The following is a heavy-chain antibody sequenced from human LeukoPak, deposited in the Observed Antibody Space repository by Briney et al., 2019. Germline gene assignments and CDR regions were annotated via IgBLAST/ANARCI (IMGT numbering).Heavy chain of an antibody. CDR3: ARVDTLGSS. V-gene: IGHV3-48*03. CDR1: GFTFSSYE. J-gene: IGHJ4*02. D-gene: IGHD6-13*01. Sequence: PGGSLRLSCAASGFTFSSYEMNWVRQAPGKGLEWVSYISSSGSTIYYADSAKGRFTISRDNAKNSLYLQMNSLRAEDTAVYYCARVDTLGSSWGQGTLVTVSS. CDR2: ISSSGSTI.